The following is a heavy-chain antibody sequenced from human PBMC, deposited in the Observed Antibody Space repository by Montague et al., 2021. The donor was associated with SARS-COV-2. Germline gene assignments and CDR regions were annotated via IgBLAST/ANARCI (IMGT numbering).Heavy chain of an antibody. Sequence: SLRLSCAASGFIFDDYGMSWVRQVPGKGLEWVSGITRNGYSTSHADSVKGRFTISRDNAKNSLSLQMNSLRAEDTAFYYCVRGYNYGPFDYWGQGILVTVSS. CDR2: ITRNGYST. CDR3: VRGYNYGPFDY. V-gene: IGHV3-20*04. J-gene: IGHJ4*02. CDR1: GFIFDDYG. D-gene: IGHD5-18*01.